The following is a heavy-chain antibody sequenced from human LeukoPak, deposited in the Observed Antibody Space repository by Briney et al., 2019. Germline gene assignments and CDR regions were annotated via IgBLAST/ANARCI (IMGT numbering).Heavy chain of an antibody. V-gene: IGHV4-39*07. D-gene: IGHD3-10*01. Sequence: SETLSLTCTVSGGSISSSSYYWGWVRQPPGKGLEWIGSIYYSGSTYYNPSLKSRVTISVDTSKNQFSLKLSSVTAADTAVYYFSGGRVGEFFWSPFDYWGQGTLVTVSS. CDR2: IYYSGST. J-gene: IGHJ4*02. CDR1: GGSISSSSYY. CDR3: SGGRVGEFFWSPFDY.